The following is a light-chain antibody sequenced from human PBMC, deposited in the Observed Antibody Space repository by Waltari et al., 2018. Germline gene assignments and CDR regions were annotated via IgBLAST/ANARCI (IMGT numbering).Light chain of an antibody. J-gene: IGLJ2*01. V-gene: IGLV2-8*01. CDR3: SSFANNKRI. CDR2: EVN. CDR1: SSDIGGSTY. Sequence: QSALAQPPSASGSPGQSITVSCTGTSSDIGGSTYVSWFQQHPGRGPRLIIYEVNQRPSVVPDRFSGSKSGNTAFLTVSGLQPEDEAHYHCSSFANNKRIFGGGTKLTVL.